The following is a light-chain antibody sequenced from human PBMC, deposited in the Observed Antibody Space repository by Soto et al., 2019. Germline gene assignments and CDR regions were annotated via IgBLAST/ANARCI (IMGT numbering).Light chain of an antibody. CDR1: QSVSGSY. J-gene: IGKJ5*01. V-gene: IGKV3-20*01. Sequence: EIVLTQSPGTLSLSPGESATLSCRASQSVSGSYVAWYQQRPGLAPRLLVYGASRRASGIPDRFRGSGSGIEFTHTISGLEAEDFAVYFCQQFGSSPPVTFGQGTRLDIK. CDR2: GAS. CDR3: QQFGSSPPVT.